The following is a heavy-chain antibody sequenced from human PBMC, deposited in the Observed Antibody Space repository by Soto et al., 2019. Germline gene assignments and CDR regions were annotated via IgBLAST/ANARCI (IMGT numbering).Heavy chain of an antibody. V-gene: IGHV2-5*02. CDR1: GFSLSTTGVG. Sequence: QITLNESGPPLVKPTQILTLTCTFSGFSLSTTGVGVGWIRQPPGKALEWLAFIYWDDDKRYSPSLKSRLTITKDTSKSLVVLIMTNIVPMDTATYCCAHRLGQSGSNWDSGAFDIWGQGTMVTVSS. D-gene: IGHD6-13*01. J-gene: IGHJ3*02. CDR2: IYWDDDK. CDR3: AHRLGQSGSNWDSGAFDI.